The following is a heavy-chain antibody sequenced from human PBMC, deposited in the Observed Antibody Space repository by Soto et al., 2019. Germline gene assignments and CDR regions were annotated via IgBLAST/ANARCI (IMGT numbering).Heavy chain of an antibody. CDR3: ARDGPGTLPLDY. Sequence: SETLSLTCTVSGGSVSSDNYYWSWIRQPPGKGLEWIGYIYYSGSTYYNPSLKSRVTISVDTSKNQFSLKLSSVTAADTAVYYCARDGPGTLPLDYWGQGTLVTVSS. D-gene: IGHD1-26*01. V-gene: IGHV4-30-4*01. J-gene: IGHJ4*02. CDR2: IYYSGST. CDR1: GGSVSSDNYY.